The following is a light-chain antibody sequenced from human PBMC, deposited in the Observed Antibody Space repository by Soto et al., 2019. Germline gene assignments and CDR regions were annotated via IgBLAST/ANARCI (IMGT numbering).Light chain of an antibody. J-gene: IGKJ1*01. CDR2: AAS. V-gene: IGKV1-6*01. CDR1: QGIRND. Sequence: AIQMTQSPSSLSASVGDRVTITCRASQGIRNDLGWYQQKLGKAPKLLIYAASSLQSGVPSRFSGSESGTDFTLTISSLQPEDFATYYCLQDYNYPWTFGQGTNVEIK. CDR3: LQDYNYPWT.